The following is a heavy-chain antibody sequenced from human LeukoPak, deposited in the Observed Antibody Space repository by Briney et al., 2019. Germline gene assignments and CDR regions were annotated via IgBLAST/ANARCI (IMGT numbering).Heavy chain of an antibody. CDR2: ISSSGSTI. D-gene: IGHD3/OR15-3a*01. Sequence: PGGSLRLSCAASGFTFSTYSVNWFRQAPGKGLEWVSYISSSGSTIYYADSVKGRFTISRDNAKNSLYLQMNSLSAEDTAVYYCARVSATYMDLFDYWGQGTLVTVSS. V-gene: IGHV3-48*01. J-gene: IGHJ4*02. CDR1: GFTFSTYS. CDR3: ARVSATYMDLFDY.